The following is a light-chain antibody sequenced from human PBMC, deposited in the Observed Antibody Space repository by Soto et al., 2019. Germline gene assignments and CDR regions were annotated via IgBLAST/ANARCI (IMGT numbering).Light chain of an antibody. Sequence: AIQLTQSPASLSASLGDRATITCRASQGIGSSLAWYQQRPGQAPKLLISAASTLDSGVPSRFSGSGSGTDFTLTISSLQSEDFAVYYCQHYSNWPITFGGGTRVEIK. CDR3: QHYSNWPIT. CDR1: QGIGSS. V-gene: IGKV1D-13*01. J-gene: IGKJ4*01. CDR2: AAS.